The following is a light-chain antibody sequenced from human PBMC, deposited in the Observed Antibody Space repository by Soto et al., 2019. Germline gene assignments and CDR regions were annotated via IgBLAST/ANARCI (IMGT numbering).Light chain of an antibody. CDR3: ASWDDSLNGPV. Sequence: QSVLTQPPSASGTPGQRVTISCSGSSSNVGGNPVNWYQHVPTTAPKLLIYTNTQRPSGVPDRFSGSKSGTSASLAISGLQSEDEADYYRASWDDSLNGPVFGTGTKVTVL. CDR2: TNT. J-gene: IGLJ1*01. V-gene: IGLV1-44*01. CDR1: SSNVGGNP.